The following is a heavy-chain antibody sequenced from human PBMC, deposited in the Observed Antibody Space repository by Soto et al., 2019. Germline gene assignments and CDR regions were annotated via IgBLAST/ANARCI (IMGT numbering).Heavy chain of an antibody. CDR2: IKSKPDGETI. CDR3: STGYALDN. Sequence: EEQLVESGGGLVKPGESLRLFCKGSAFTFSNAWMNWVRQAPGKGLEWVGRIKSKPDGETIDYAAPVKGRFSVSRDDSKNTVFLQMNSLKTEDTAVYFCSTGYALDNWGQGTLVTVSS. D-gene: IGHD2-2*01. J-gene: IGHJ4*02. CDR1: AFTFSNAW. V-gene: IGHV3-15*07.